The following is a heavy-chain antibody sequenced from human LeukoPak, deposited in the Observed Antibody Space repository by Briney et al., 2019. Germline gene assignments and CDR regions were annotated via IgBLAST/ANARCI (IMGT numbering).Heavy chain of an antibody. CDR2: FDPEDGET. CDR3: ATDYRAASGYSGYDSRGYFDY. V-gene: IGHV1-24*01. Sequence: ASVKVSCKVSGYTLTELSMHWVRQAPGKGLEWMGGFDPEDGETIYAQKFQGRVTMTEDTSTDTAYMELSSLRSEDTAVYYCATDYRAASGYSGYDSRGYFDYWGQGTLVTVSS. J-gene: IGHJ4*02. D-gene: IGHD5-12*01. CDR1: GYTLTELS.